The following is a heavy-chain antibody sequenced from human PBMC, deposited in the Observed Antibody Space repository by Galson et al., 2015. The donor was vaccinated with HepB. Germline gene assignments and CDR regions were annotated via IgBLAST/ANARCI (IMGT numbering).Heavy chain of an antibody. CDR2: IVADGGYT. J-gene: IGHJ6*03. D-gene: IGHD3-10*01. CDR1: GFPFSSSA. Sequence: SLRLSCAASGFPFSSSAMSWVRQAPGRGLEWVPSIVADGGYTTYADSVKGRFTISRDNSKNTVYLQMNSLRGEDTAVYYCASRGVYYMDVWGKGTTVTVSS. V-gene: IGHV3-23*01. CDR3: ASRGVYYMDV.